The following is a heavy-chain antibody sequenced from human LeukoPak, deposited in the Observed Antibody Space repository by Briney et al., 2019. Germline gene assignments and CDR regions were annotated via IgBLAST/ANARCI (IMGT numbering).Heavy chain of an antibody. CDR2: IYYSGST. V-gene: IGHV4-59*08. D-gene: IGHD2-2*01. J-gene: IGHJ4*02. CDR3: ARLGIGVVPTAMLGDYYFDY. Sequence: SETLSLTCAFSGGSISSYYWSWIRQPPGKGLEWIGYIYYSGSTNYNPSLKSRVTISVDTSKNQFSLKLTSVTAADTAVYYCARLGIGVVPTAMLGDYYFDYWGQGTLVTVSS. CDR1: GGSISSYY.